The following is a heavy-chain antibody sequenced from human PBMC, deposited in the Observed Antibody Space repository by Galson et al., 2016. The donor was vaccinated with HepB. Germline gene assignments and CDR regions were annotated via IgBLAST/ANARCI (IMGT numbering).Heavy chain of an antibody. CDR2: IDTNSHYI. D-gene: IGHD6-19*01. V-gene: IGHV3-21*01. Sequence: SLRLSCAASGFTFNTYNVNWVRQAPGKGLEWVSSIDTNSHYIYYADSVKGRFTISRDNAKNSLSLQMNSLRAEDTAVYYCARAHQFLWGGSGWQYYYYYYYMDVWGKGTTVAVSS. CDR3: ARAHQFLWGGSGWQYYYYYYYMDV. CDR1: GFTFNTYN. J-gene: IGHJ6*03.